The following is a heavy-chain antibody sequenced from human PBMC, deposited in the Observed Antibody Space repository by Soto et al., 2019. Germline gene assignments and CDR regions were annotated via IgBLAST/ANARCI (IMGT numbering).Heavy chain of an antibody. Sequence: ASVKVSCKATGYTFSDYYIHWVRQAPGQGLEWMGWINPNSGGTKYAPKFQGGVTMTRDTSITTAYMELSRLRSGDTAVYYCARKPATAKPEGVDFWGQGTLVTVSS. J-gene: IGHJ4*02. V-gene: IGHV1-2*02. D-gene: IGHD1-1*01. CDR3: ARKPATAKPEGVDF. CDR1: GYTFSDYY. CDR2: INPNSGGT.